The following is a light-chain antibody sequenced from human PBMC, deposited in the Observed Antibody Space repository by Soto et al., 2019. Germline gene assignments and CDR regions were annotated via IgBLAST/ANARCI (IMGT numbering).Light chain of an antibody. J-gene: IGKJ5*01. CDR3: QQYTGPPTT. CDR1: QSVSSY. CDR2: GAS. Sequence: ETVLTQSPGTLSLSPGERATLSCRASQSVSSYLAWYQQKPGQAPRLLIYGASTRAAGIPDRFSGSGSGTDFTLTITRLEPEDSAVYFCQQYTGPPTTFGQGTRLEIK. V-gene: IGKV3-20*01.